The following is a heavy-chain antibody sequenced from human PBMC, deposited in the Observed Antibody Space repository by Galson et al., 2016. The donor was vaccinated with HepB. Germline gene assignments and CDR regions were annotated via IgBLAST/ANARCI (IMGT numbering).Heavy chain of an antibody. V-gene: IGHV4-30-2*01. J-gene: IGHJ5*02. D-gene: IGHD4-17*01. CDR3: ARYYGGWFDP. CDR1: GGSISSGGYS. Sequence: TLSLTCAVSGGSISSGGYSWSWIRQPPGKGLEWIGDTYHSGSTYYNPSPKSRVTIAVDTSKEQFSLKLNSVTAADTAVYYFARYYGGWFDPWGQGTLVTVSS. CDR2: TYHSGST.